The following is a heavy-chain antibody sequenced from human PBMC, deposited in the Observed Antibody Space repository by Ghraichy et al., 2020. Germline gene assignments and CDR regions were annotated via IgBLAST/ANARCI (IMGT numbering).Heavy chain of an antibody. Sequence: GGSLRLSCSASGFTFRDAWMAWVRQAPGKGLEWVCRIRSKSDGGTTHYAAPMKGSISVSRDDSEHTLPLEMNSLKIEDTGMYYCTGDRGIAAMPVFGAWGQGTLVTVSS. J-gene: IGHJ5*02. CDR1: GFTFRDAW. CDR3: TGDRGIAAMPVFGA. D-gene: IGHD1-14*01. V-gene: IGHV3-15*01. CDR2: IRSKSDGGTT.